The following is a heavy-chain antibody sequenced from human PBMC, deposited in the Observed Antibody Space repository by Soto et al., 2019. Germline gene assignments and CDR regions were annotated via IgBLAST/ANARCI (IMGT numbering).Heavy chain of an antibody. CDR3: ARRHLAVAVSPWFDP. D-gene: IGHD6-19*01. J-gene: IGHJ5*02. V-gene: IGHV2-26*01. Sequence: QVTLKESGPVLVKPTETLTLRCTVSGLSITDSEMGVSWIRQPPGQPLEWLAHIDSSGEKSYRTFLKRRLAISKDTSKSQIVLTMTNMAPADTATYYCARRHLAVAVSPWFDPWGQGIPVTVSS. CDR2: IDSSGEK. CDR1: GLSITDSEMG.